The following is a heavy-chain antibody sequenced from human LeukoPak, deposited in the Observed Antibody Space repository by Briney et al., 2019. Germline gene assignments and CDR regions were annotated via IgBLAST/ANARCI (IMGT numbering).Heavy chain of an antibody. Sequence: ASVKVSCKASGGTFSSYAISWVRQATGQGLEWMGWMNPNSGNTGYAQKFQGRVTMTRNTSISTAYMGLSSLRSEDTAVYYCARFLGGTTFLYYYYYGMDVWGQGTTVTVSS. V-gene: IGHV1-8*02. CDR2: MNPNSGNT. CDR3: ARFLGGTTFLYYYYYGMDV. J-gene: IGHJ6*02. D-gene: IGHD3-16*01. CDR1: GGTFSSYA.